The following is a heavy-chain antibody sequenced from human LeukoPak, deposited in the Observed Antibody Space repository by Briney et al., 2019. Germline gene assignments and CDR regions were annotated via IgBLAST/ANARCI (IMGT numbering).Heavy chain of an antibody. V-gene: IGHV3-7*04. CDR2: IKEDGSDK. CDR3: ARDSPGYGGYDFG. J-gene: IGHJ4*01. Sequence: PGGSLRLSCVASGFTLSRYWMSWVRQAPGKGLEWVANIKEDGSDKYYVDSVKGRFTISKDNAKNSLYLQMNSLRGEDTAVYYCARDSPGYGGYDFGWGQGTLVTVSS. CDR1: GFTLSRYW. D-gene: IGHD5-12*01.